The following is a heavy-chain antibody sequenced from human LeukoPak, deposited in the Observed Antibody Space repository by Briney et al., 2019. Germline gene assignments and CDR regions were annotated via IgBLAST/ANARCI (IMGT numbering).Heavy chain of an antibody. CDR2: IRYDGSNK. J-gene: IGHJ5*02. D-gene: IGHD3-10*01. CDR1: GFTFRSYS. Sequence: GGSLRLSCAASGFTFRSYSMNWVRQAPGKGLEWVAFIRYDGSNKYYADSVKGRFTISRDNSKNTLYLQMNSLRAEDTAVYYCAKWNYYGSGSTNWFDPWGQGTLVTVSS. V-gene: IGHV3-30*02. CDR3: AKWNYYGSGSTNWFDP.